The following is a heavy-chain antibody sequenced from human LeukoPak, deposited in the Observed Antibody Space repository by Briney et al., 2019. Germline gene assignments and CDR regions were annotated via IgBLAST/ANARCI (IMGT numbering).Heavy chain of an antibody. Sequence: SETLSLTCTVSGGSFSDFYWTWIRQSPGQGLEWIGYSGSSNYNPSLKSRVTISVDTSKRHFSLTLSSVTAADTGIYYCARTRRHYYGSGKNLTPWPAGLDVRGQGTTVIVS. J-gene: IGHJ6*02. CDR1: GGSFSDFY. CDR3: ARTRRHYYGSGKNLTPWPAGLDV. V-gene: IGHV4-59*01. D-gene: IGHD3-10*01. CDR2: SGSS.